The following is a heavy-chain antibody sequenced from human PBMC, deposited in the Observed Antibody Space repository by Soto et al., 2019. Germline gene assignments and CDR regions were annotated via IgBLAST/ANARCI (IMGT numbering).Heavy chain of an antibody. V-gene: IGHV3-53*04. Sequence: GGSLRLSCAASGFTVSSNYMSWVRQAPGKGLEWVSVIYSGGSTYYADSVKGRFTISRHNSKNTLYLQMNSLRAEDTAVYYCARTDGSGSYYNVAFDIWGQGTMVTVSS. J-gene: IGHJ3*02. CDR1: GFTVSSNY. D-gene: IGHD3-10*01. CDR2: IYSGGST. CDR3: ARTDGSGSYYNVAFDI.